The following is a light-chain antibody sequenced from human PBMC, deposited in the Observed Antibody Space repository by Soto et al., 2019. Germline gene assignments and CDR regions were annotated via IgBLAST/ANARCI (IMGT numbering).Light chain of an antibody. CDR1: QSVNSNY. CDR3: QQYCDSHQT. V-gene: IGKV3-20*01. CDR2: GAT. Sequence: EIVLTQSPATLSLSPGERATLSCRASQSVNSNYVAWYQHKPGQGPRLLFYGATHRATGIPDRISGSGSGTDFTITISRLEPDDFALYYCQQYCDSHQTFGQGTKVEIK. J-gene: IGKJ1*01.